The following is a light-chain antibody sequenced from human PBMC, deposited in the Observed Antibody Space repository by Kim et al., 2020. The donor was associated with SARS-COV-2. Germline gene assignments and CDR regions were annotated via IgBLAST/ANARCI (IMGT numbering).Light chain of an antibody. V-gene: IGLV3-1*01. CDR2: EDS. CDR3: QAWDSSTVV. CDR1: KLGDKN. Sequence: SVSPGQTASITCSGDKLGDKNVCWYQQKPGQSPVLVIYEDSKRPSGIPERVSGSNSGNTATLTISGTQAMDEADYFCQAWDSSTVVFGGGTKVTVL. J-gene: IGLJ2*01.